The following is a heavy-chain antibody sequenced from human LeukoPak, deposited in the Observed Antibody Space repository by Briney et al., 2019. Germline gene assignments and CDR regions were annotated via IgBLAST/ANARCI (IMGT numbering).Heavy chain of an antibody. CDR2: ISYDGSNK. D-gene: IGHD3-22*01. CDR3: ARDDRSHYYDSSGPIDY. Sequence: PGRSLRLSCAASGFTFSSYAMHWVRQAPGKGLEWVAVISYDGSNKYYADSVKGRFTISRDNAKNSLYLQMNSLRAEDTAVYYCARDDRSHYYDSSGPIDYWGQGTLVTVSS. V-gene: IGHV3-30*04. J-gene: IGHJ4*02. CDR1: GFTFSSYA.